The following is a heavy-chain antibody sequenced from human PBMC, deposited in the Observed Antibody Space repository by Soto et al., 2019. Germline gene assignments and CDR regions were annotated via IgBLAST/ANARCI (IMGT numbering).Heavy chain of an antibody. Sequence: QVQLVESGGGVVQPERSLRLSCAASGFTFSRQALHWVCQAPGRGLEWVAVIWYHGIDKYYADSVKGRFTISRDNSKNTVYLQMNSLRGEDTAVYYCATGFLGLCTGGNCPLDYWGQGTLVTVSS. CDR3: ATGFLGLCTGGNCPLDY. CDR1: GFTFSRQA. J-gene: IGHJ4*02. V-gene: IGHV3-33*01. D-gene: IGHD2-15*01. CDR2: IWYHGIDK.